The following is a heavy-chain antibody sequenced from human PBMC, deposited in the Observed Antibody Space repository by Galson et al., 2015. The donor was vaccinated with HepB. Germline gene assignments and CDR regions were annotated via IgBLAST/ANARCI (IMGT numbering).Heavy chain of an antibody. CDR3: TTDRGGERGPFDS. CDR2: IRSKIEGGTT. J-gene: IGHJ4*02. D-gene: IGHD3-10*01. CDR1: GFTFSNAW. V-gene: IGHV3-15*01. Sequence: SLRLSCAASGFTFSNAWMSWVRQAPGKGLEWVGRIRSKIEGGTTDYATPVKGRFTISRDDSKNRLYLQMNSLKTEDTAVYHCTTDRGGERGPFDSWGQGTLVTVSA.